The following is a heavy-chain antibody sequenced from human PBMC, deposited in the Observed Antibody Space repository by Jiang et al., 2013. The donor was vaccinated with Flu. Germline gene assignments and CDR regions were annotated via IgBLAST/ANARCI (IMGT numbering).Heavy chain of an antibody. V-gene: IGHV5-51*01. CDR3: ARRFSGGNLKFGAFDI. J-gene: IGHJ3*02. D-gene: IGHD4-23*01. Sequence: DVQLVQSGAEVKKPGESLKISCKGSGYTFTSYWIAWVRQMPGKGLEWMGIIYPGDSDTTYSPSFQGQVTISVDKSISTAYLQWSSLKASDTAMYYCARRFSGGNLKFGAFDIWGQGTMVTVSS. CDR2: IYPGDSDT. CDR1: GYTFTSYW.